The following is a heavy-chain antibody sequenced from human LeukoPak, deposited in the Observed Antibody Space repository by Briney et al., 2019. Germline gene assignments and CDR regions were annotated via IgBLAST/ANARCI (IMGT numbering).Heavy chain of an antibody. CDR2: INPNSGGT. Sequence: ASVKVSCKASGYSFTNYYIHWVRQAPGQGLEWMGWINPNSGGTNYAQKFQGRVTMTRDTSINTAYMELSRLRSDDTAVYYCARDGENSYGYMGYYGMDVWGQGTTVTVSS. V-gene: IGHV1-2*02. CDR1: GYSFTNYY. J-gene: IGHJ6*02. D-gene: IGHD5-12*01. CDR3: ARDGENSYGYMGYYGMDV.